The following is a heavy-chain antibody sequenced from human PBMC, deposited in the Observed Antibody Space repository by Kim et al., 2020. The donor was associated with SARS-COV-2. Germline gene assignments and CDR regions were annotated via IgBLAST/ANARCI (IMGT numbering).Heavy chain of an antibody. V-gene: IGHV4-39*07. CDR3: ARTHQRGYSGYRRDY. D-gene: IGHD5-12*01. J-gene: IGHJ4*02. CDR1: GGSISSSSYY. Sequence: SETLSLTCTVSGGSISSSSYYWGWIRQPPGKGLEWIGSIYYSGSTYYNPSLKSRVTISVDTSKNQFSLKLSSVTAADTAVYYCARTHQRGYSGYRRDYWGQGTLVTVSS. CDR2: IYYSGST.